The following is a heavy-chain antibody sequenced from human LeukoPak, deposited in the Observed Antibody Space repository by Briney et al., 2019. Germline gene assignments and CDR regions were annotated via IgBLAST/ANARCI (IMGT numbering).Heavy chain of an antibody. Sequence: SETLSLTCTVSGGSTSSSSFYWGWIRQHPGKGLECIGRISYSGRTYYNPSLQSRVTISVDTPKNQFSLRLSSVTAADTAVCYCARLRAYYYDSSGYYNFDFWGQRTLVTVSS. CDR2: ISYSGRT. V-gene: IGHV4-39*01. CDR1: GGSTSSSSFY. CDR3: ARLRAYYYDSSGYYNFDF. D-gene: IGHD3-22*01. J-gene: IGHJ4*02.